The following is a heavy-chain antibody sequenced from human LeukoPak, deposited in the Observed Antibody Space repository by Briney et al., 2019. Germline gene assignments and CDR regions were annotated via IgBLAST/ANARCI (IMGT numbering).Heavy chain of an antibody. D-gene: IGHD6-19*01. CDR1: GYTFTSYY. Sequence: ASVKVSCKASGYTFTSYYTHWVRQAPGQGLEWMGIINPSGGSTSYAQKFQGRVTMTRDTSTSTVYMEPSSLRSEDTAVYYCARDLQGSGWYYWGQGTLVTVSS. CDR3: ARDLQGSGWYY. CDR2: INPSGGST. J-gene: IGHJ4*02. V-gene: IGHV1-46*01.